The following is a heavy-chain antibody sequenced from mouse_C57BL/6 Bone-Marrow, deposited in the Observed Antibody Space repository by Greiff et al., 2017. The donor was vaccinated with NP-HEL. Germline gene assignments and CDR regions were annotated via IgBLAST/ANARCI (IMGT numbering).Heavy chain of an antibody. V-gene: IGHV1-82*01. CDR3: ARRDYYGSSDWYFDV. CDR2: IYPGDGDT. J-gene: IGHJ1*03. Sequence: VKLVESGPELVKPGASVKISCKASGYAFSSSWMNWVKQRPGKGLEWIGRIYPGDGDTNYNGKFKGKATLTADKSSSTAYMQLSSLTSEDSAVYFCARRDYYGSSDWYFDVWGTGTTVTVSS. CDR1: GYAFSSSW. D-gene: IGHD1-1*01.